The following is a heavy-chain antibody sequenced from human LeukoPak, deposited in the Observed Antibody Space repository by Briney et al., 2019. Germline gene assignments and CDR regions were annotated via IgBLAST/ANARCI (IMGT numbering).Heavy chain of an antibody. V-gene: IGHV1-46*01. D-gene: IGHD3-22*01. CDR3: ANWVYNSSGYFDY. Sequence: ASVKVSCKASGYTFTTYYVHWVRQAPGQGLEWMGIINPSGGSTTYAQKFQGRVTMTRDTSIITAYMELSRLRSDDTAVYYCANWVYNSSGYFDYWGQGTLVTVSS. CDR1: GYTFTTYY. CDR2: INPSGGST. J-gene: IGHJ4*02.